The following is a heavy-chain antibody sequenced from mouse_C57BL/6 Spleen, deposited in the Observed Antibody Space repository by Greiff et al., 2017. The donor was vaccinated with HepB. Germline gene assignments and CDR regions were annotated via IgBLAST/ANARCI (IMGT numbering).Heavy chain of an antibody. CDR3: ARIRIYYGSSHYFDY. J-gene: IGHJ2*01. D-gene: IGHD1-1*01. V-gene: IGHV1-22*01. CDR2: INPNNGGT. Sequence: DVQLQESGPELVKPGASVKMSCKASGYTFTDYNMHWVKQSHGKSLEWIGYINPNNGGTSYNQKFKGKATLTVNKSSSTAYMELRSLTSEDSAVYYCARIRIYYGSSHYFDYWGQGTTLTVSS. CDR1: GYTFTDYN.